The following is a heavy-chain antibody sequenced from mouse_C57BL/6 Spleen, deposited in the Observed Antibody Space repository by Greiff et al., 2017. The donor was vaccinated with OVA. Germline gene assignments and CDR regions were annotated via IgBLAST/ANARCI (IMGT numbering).Heavy chain of an antibody. V-gene: IGHV1-4*01. J-gene: IGHJ2*01. D-gene: IGHD4-1*01. CDR1: GYTFTSYT. CDR3: ARTWDYFDY. Sequence: VQLVESGAELARPGASVKMSCKASGYTFTSYTMHWVKQRPGQGLEWIGYINPSSGYTKYNQKFKDKATLTADKSSSTAYMQLSSLTSEDSAVYYCARTWDYFDYWGQGTTLTVSS. CDR2: INPSSGYT.